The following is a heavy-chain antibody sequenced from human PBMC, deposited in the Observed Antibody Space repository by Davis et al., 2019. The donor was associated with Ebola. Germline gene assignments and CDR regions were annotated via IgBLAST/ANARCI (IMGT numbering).Heavy chain of an antibody. Sequence: GSLRLSCAASGFTFSSYAMSWVRQPPGKGLEWIGEIHHSGSTNYNPSLKSRVTISADTSKNHLSLRVSSVTAADTAVYFCAREVAGAGGFDYWGQGTLVTVSS. V-gene: IGHV4-34*01. D-gene: IGHD6-19*01. J-gene: IGHJ4*02. CDR1: GFTFSSYA. CDR2: IHHSGST. CDR3: AREVAGAGGFDY.